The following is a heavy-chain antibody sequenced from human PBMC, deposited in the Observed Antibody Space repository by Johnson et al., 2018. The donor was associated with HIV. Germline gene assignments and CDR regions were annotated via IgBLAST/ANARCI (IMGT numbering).Heavy chain of an antibody. CDR1: GFTFSNYW. D-gene: IGHD3-22*01. Sequence: MLLVESGGGLVQPGGSLRLSCAASGFTFSNYWMSWVRQAPGKGLEWVSAISGSGGSTYYADSVKGRFTISRDNSKNTLHLQMNSLRADDTAVYFCARDRRYYDSSGYYHDAFDIWGQGTMVTVSS. CDR2: ISGSGGST. J-gene: IGHJ3*02. CDR3: ARDRRYYDSSGYYHDAFDI. V-gene: IGHV3-23*04.